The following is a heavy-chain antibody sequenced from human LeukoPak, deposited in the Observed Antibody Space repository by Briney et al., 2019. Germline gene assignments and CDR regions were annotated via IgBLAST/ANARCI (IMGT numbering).Heavy chain of an antibody. J-gene: IGHJ6*02. V-gene: IGHV3-49*04. Sequence: GSLRLSCTASGFTFGDYAMSWVRQAPGKGLEGVGFIRRKGYGGTTEYAACGKGRLTIKRDERKRIAYLQMNSLKTEDTAVYYCTRQWLVLGYYYYGMDVWGQGTTVTVSS. D-gene: IGHD6-19*01. CDR3: TRQWLVLGYYYYGMDV. CDR1: GFTFGDYA. CDR2: IRRKGYGGTT.